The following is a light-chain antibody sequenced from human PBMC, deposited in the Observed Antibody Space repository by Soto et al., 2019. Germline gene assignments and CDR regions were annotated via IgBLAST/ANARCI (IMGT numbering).Light chain of an antibody. CDR3: QQFGTSPRT. V-gene: IGKV3D-20*01. CDR2: DAS. CDR1: QTVASNN. Sequence: IVFTQSPALLSLSPGQRATLSCGASQTVASNNLAWYQLKPGLAPRLLIFDASYRATGIPDRFSGSVSGTVFTLTISRLETEDSAVYYCQQFGTSPRTFGGGTKVDIK. J-gene: IGKJ4*01.